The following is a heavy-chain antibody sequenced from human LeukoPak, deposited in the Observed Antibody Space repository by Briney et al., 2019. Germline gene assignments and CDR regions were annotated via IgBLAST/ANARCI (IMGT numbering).Heavy chain of an antibody. D-gene: IGHD3-10*01. V-gene: IGHV3-23*01. CDR2: ISGSGGGT. Sequence: GGSLRLSCAASGFTFSNAWMSWVRQAPGKGLEWVSAISGSGGGTYYADSVKGRFTISRDNSKNTLYLQMNSLRAEDTAVYYCAKSNRWFGELGNFDYWGQGTLVTVSS. CDR1: GFTFSNAW. CDR3: AKSNRWFGELGNFDY. J-gene: IGHJ4*02.